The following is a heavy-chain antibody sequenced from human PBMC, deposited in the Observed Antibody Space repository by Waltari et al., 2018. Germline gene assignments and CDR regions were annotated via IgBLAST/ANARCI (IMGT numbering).Heavy chain of an antibody. CDR1: GFTFSHYW. J-gene: IGHJ4*02. D-gene: IGHD3-10*01. CDR3: ARRGG. Sequence: VQLVESGGGVVQPGRSLRLSCAASGFTFSHYWMTWVRQAPGKGLEWVATIKEDGSEKYYVDSVKGRFTISRDNAKNSLYLQMNSLRAEDTAVYYCARRGGWGQGTLVTVSS. CDR2: IKEDGSEK. V-gene: IGHV3-7*01.